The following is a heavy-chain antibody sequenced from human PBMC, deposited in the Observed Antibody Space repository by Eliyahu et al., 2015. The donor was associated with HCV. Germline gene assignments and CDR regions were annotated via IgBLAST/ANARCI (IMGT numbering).Heavy chain of an antibody. V-gene: IGHV3-23*01. CDR2: ISGSGSST. Sequence: EVQLLESGGGLVQPGGSLRLSCAASGFIFSNCAMNWVRQAPGKGLEWVSGISGSGSSTYYADSVKGRFTISRDDSKSTLYLQMSSLRVEDTAVYFCARDPAMGTSSSSFDYWGQGTLVTVSS. D-gene: IGHD6-6*01. J-gene: IGHJ4*02. CDR1: GFIFSNCA. CDR3: ARDPAMGTSSSSFDY.